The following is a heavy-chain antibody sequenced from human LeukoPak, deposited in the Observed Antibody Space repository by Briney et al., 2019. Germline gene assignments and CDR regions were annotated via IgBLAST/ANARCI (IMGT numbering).Heavy chain of an antibody. Sequence: SETLSLTCTVSGDSISSTDYYWGWIRQPPGKGLEWIGYIYYSGSTYYNPSLKSRVTISVDTSKNQFSLKLSSVTAADTAVYYCARDLGGAAARFDPWGQGTLVTVSS. CDR2: IYYSGST. V-gene: IGHV4-31*03. J-gene: IGHJ5*02. CDR3: ARDLGGAAARFDP. D-gene: IGHD6-13*01. CDR1: GDSISSTDYY.